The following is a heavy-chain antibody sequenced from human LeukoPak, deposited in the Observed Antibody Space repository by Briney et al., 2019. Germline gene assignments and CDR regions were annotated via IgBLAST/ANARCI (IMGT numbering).Heavy chain of an antibody. J-gene: IGHJ3*02. CDR3: AREPVDPNSAVLRYFDWLSSHDAFDI. Sequence: PGWSLRLSCAASGFTFSSYSMNWVRQAPGKGLEWVSYISSSGSTIYYADSVKGRFTISRDNAKNSLYLQMNSVRVEDTAVYYCAREPVDPNSAVLRYFDWLSSHDAFDIWGQGTMVTVSS. V-gene: IGHV3-48*04. CDR1: GFTFSSYS. CDR2: ISSSGSTI. D-gene: IGHD3-9*01.